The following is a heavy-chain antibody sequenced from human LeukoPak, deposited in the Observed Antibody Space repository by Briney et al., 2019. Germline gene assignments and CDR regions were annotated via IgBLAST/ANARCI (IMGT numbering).Heavy chain of an antibody. V-gene: IGHV4-59*01. J-gene: IGHJ6*03. CDR3: ARQDYYYYMDV. CDR1: GGSISSYY. Sequence: SETLSLTCTVSGGSISSYYWSWIRQPPGKGLEWIGYIYYSGSTNYNPSLKSRVTISVDTSKNQFSLKLSSVTAADTAVCYCARQDYYYYMDVWGKGTAVTVSS. CDR2: IYYSGST.